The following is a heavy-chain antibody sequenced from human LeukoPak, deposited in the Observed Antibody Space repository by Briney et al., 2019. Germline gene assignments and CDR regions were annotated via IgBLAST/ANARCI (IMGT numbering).Heavy chain of an antibody. V-gene: IGHV4-4*02. D-gene: IGHD1-26*01. Sequence: PSETLSLICAVSGDSIITTNWWSWVRHPQGTGLEWIGEVHLNGATNYNPSLESRVSMSIDKSKNHLSLELSSVTAADTAMYYCTRESGAFSPFGFWGQGTLVTVSS. CDR3: TRESGAFSPFGF. J-gene: IGHJ4*02. CDR2: VHLNGAT. CDR1: GDSIITTNW.